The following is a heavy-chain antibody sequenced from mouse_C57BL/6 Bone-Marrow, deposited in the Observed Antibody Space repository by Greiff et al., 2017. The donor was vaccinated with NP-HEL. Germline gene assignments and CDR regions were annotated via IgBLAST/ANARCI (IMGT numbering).Heavy chain of an antibody. Sequence: EVQLQQSGTVLARPGASVKMSCKTSGYTFTSYWMHWVKQRPGQGLEWIGAIYPGNSDTSYNQKFKGKAKLTAVTSASTAYMELSSLTYEDSAVSYYNNWSSTARFAYWGQGTPLTVSS. CDR1: GYTFTSYW. V-gene: IGHV1-5*01. D-gene: IGHD1-1*01. J-gene: IGHJ2*01. CDR3: NNWSSTARFAY. CDR2: IYPGNSDT.